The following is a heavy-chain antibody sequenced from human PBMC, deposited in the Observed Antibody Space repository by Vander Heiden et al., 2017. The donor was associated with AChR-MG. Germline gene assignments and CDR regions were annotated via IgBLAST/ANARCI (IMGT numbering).Heavy chain of an antibody. D-gene: IGHD2-21*01. Sequence: QVQLVQSGAEVKRPGASVKLSCKASGYTFINYYIHWVRQAPGQGLEWMGIINPRSGDGNYAEKFQDRVTMTSDTSTATVYMEISSLRQEDTAIYYCARDLSCDGGGCRDYWGQGALVTVSS. J-gene: IGHJ4*02. V-gene: IGHV1-46*01. CDR1: GYTFINYY. CDR2: INPRSGDG. CDR3: ARDLSCDGGGCRDY.